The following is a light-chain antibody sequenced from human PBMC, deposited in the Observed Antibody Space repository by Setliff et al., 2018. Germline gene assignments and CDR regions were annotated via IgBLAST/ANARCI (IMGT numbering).Light chain of an antibody. CDR1: SNDVGAHDL. CDR3: CAYTASTTYV. V-gene: IGLV2-14*03. J-gene: IGLJ1*01. Sequence: QSALTQPASVSGSPGQSITISCSGTSNDVGAHDLVSWYQQHPGKVPKLIIFDVSNRPSGVSHRFSGSKSGNTASLTISGLQADDEADYYCCAYTASTTYVFVNGTKVTV. CDR2: DVS.